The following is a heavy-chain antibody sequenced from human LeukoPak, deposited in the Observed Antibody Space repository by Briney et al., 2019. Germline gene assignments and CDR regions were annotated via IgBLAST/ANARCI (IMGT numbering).Heavy chain of an antibody. Sequence: GGSLRLSCAASGFTFSHYGMTWVRQAPGKGLEWVSAISNGADSTYYADSVKGRFTISRDNSKNTLYLQMSGLTAEDTAVYYCAKDEDGSGSYFRAPDIWGQGTMVTVSS. CDR2: ISNGADST. CDR1: GFTFSHYG. D-gene: IGHD3-10*01. J-gene: IGHJ3*02. CDR3: AKDEDGSGSYFRAPDI. V-gene: IGHV3-23*01.